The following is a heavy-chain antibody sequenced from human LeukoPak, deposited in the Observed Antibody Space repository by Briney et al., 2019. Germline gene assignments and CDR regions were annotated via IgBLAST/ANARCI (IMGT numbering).Heavy chain of an antibody. CDR3: ARTQLWLNYYYYYRDV. J-gene: IGHJ6*03. Sequence: ASVKVSCKASGGTFSRYGVSWVRQAPGQGLEWMGGIIVTLGTTNYAQKFQGRVTITADESTSTVYMELSSLRSDDTAVYYCARTQLWLNYYYYYRDVWGKGTTVTVSS. V-gene: IGHV1-69*13. CDR1: GGTFSRYG. D-gene: IGHD3-16*01. CDR2: IIVTLGTT.